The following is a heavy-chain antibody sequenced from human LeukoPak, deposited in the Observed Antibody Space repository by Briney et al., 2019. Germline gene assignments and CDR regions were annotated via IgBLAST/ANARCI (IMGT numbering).Heavy chain of an antibody. D-gene: IGHD1-1*01. CDR1: GFTFSGFA. V-gene: IGHV3-23*01. Sequence: GGSLRLSCAASGFTFSGFAMCWVRQAPGKGLEWVSAITGSGGDTNYADSVKGRFTISRDNSKSTLFLQMNSLRGDDTAVYYCAKDLDVRFWGQGTLVTVSS. CDR3: AKDLDVRF. J-gene: IGHJ4*02. CDR2: ITGSGGDT.